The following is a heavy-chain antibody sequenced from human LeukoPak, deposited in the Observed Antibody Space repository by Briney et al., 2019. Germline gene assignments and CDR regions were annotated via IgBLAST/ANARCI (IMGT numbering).Heavy chain of an antibody. CDR3: ARTYVVVAATRVFDY. D-gene: IGHD2-15*01. V-gene: IGHV4-34*01. Sequence: SETLSLTCAVYGGSFSGCYWSWIRQPPGKGLEWIGEINHSRSTNYNPSLKSRVTISVDTSKNQFSLKLSSVTAADTAVYYCARTYVVVAATRVFDYWGQGTLVTVSS. CDR1: GGSFSGCY. CDR2: INHSRST. J-gene: IGHJ4*02.